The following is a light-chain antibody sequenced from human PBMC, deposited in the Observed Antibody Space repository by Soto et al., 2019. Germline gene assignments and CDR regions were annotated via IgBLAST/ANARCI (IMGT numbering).Light chain of an antibody. J-gene: IGKJ4*01. V-gene: IGKV1-39*01. CDR3: QQSYSTPLT. CDR2: ASS. CDR1: QSVRIY. Sequence: DIQMTQSPSSLSASVGDRVTITCRTSQSVRIYVNWYQQKPGKAPILLIYASSSLQSGVPSRFSGSGSGTDFTLTISSLQPEDFATYYCQQSYSTPLTFGGGTKV.